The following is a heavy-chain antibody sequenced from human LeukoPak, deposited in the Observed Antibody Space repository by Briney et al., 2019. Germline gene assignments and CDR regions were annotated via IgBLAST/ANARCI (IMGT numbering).Heavy chain of an antibody. V-gene: IGHV4-34*01. J-gene: IGHJ5*02. CDR1: GGSFSGYY. CDR2: INHSGST. Sequence: SETLSLTCAVYGGSFSGYYWSWLRQPPGKGLEWIGEINHSGSTNYNPSLKSRVTISVDTSKNQFSLKLSSVTAADTAVYYCARSYCSSTSCYLYWFDPWGQGTLVTVSS. CDR3: ARSYCSSTSCYLYWFDP. D-gene: IGHD2-2*01.